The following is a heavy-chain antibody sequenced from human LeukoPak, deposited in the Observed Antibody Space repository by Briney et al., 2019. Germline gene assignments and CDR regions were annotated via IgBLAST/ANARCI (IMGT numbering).Heavy chain of an antibody. CDR3: ARDPSWEGY. J-gene: IGHJ4*02. CDR2: INHSGST. Sequence: SETLSLTCAVYGGSFSGYYWSWIRQPPGKGLEWIGEINHSGSTNYNPSLKSQVTISVDTSKNQFSLKLSSVTAADTAVYYCARDPSWEGYWGQGTLVTVSS. D-gene: IGHD1-26*01. CDR1: GGSFSGYY. V-gene: IGHV4-34*01.